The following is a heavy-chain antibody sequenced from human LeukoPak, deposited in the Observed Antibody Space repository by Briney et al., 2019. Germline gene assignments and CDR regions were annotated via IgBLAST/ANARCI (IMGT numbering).Heavy chain of an antibody. CDR1: GFSFSTSW. CDR3: ARGDYGDDSDGGWFDP. CDR2: ITSDGRTT. Sequence: PGGSLRLSCAASGFSFSTSWMHWFRQGPGRGLVWVSRITSDGRTTIYADSVKGRFSISRDNSKNTLFLQMNSLRADDTAVYYCARGDYGDDSDGGWFDPWGQGTLVTVSS. J-gene: IGHJ5*02. V-gene: IGHV3-74*01. D-gene: IGHD4-17*01.